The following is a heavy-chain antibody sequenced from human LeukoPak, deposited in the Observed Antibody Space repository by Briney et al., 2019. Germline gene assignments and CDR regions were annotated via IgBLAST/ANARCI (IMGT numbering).Heavy chain of an antibody. Sequence: ASVKVSCKTSGYSFNSHHVHWVRQAPGQGLEWMGINFFHDGSTSNTQKFQGRVTMTRDTSTSTVYMELSSLRSEDTAVYYCARDSGNYHYDMDVWGQGTRVIVSS. J-gene: IGHJ6*02. CDR2: NFFHDGST. CDR1: GYSFNSHH. D-gene: IGHD3-10*01. V-gene: IGHV1-46*02. CDR3: ARDSGNYHYDMDV.